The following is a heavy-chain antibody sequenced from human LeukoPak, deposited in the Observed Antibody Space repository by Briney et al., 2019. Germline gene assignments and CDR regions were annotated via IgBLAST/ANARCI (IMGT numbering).Heavy chain of an antibody. V-gene: IGHV4-38-2*02. CDR2: IYYSGST. J-gene: IGHJ4*02. D-gene: IGHD3-9*01. CDR3: ARGQDLTGYHEAYFDY. CDR1: GYSISSGYY. Sequence: SETLSLTCTVSGYSISSGYYWGWIRQPPGKGLEWIGSIYYSGSTYYNPSLKSRVTISVDTSKNQFSLKLSSVTAADTAVYYCARGQDLTGYHEAYFDYWGQGTLVTVSS.